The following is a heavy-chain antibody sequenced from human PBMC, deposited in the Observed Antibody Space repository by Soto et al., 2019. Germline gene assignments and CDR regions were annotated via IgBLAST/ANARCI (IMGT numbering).Heavy chain of an antibody. CDR1: GGSITSGDNY. V-gene: IGHV4-30-4*01. CDR3: ARDRWLHRNWFDP. J-gene: IGHJ5*02. CDR2: IYYSGST. D-gene: IGHD5-12*01. Sequence: SETLSLTCTVSGGSITSGDNYWSWIRQPPGKGLEWIGYIYYSGSTYYNPSLKSRVTISVDTSKNQFSLKLSSVTAADTAVYYCARDRWLHRNWFDPWGQGTLVTVSS.